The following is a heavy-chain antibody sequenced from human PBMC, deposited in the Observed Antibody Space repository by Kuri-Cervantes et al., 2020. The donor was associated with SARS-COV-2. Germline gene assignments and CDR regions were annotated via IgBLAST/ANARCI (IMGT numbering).Heavy chain of an antibody. CDR3: ARSYCSSTSCYGQPLRWFDP. V-gene: IGHV3-23*01. CDR2: ISGSGGST. CDR1: GFTFSSYW. J-gene: IGHJ5*02. Sequence: GESLKISCAASGFTFSSYWMSWVRQAPGKGLEWVSAISGSGGSTYYADSVKGRFTISRDNSKNTLYLQMNSLRAEDTAVYYCARSYCSSTSCYGQPLRWFDPWGQGTLVTVSS. D-gene: IGHD2-2*01.